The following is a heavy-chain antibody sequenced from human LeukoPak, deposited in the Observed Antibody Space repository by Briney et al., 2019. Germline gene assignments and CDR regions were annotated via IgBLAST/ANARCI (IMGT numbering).Heavy chain of an antibody. D-gene: IGHD3-10*01. CDR1: GFTFGNFW. J-gene: IGHJ4*02. CDR3: ARDLVLGSGSYGQ. Sequence: GGSLRLPCAASGFTFGNFWMHWARQAPGKGLAWLARINSDGSGTSYADSVKGRFTISRDNAQNMVYPQMNSLRVEDTAVYYCARDLVLGSGSYGQWGQGTLVTASS. CDR2: INSDGSGT. V-gene: IGHV3-74*01.